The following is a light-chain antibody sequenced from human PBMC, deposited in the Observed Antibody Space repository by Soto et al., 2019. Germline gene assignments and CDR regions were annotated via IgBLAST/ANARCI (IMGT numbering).Light chain of an antibody. CDR2: DAS. J-gene: IGKJ4*01. CDR1: QSVSSY. CDR3: QQRSKWAT. V-gene: IGKV3-11*01. Sequence: EIVLTQSPATLSLSPGERATLSCRASQSVSSYLAWYQQKPGQAPRLLIYDASNRATGIPARFSGSGSGTDFALTISRLEPEDCAVDYCQQRSKWATFGGGTKVEIK.